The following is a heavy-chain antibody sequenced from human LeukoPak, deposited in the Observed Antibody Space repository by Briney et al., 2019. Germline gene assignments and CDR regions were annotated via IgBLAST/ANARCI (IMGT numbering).Heavy chain of an antibody. CDR1: GGSISSYY. Sequence: SGTLSLTCTVAGGSISSYYWSSIRQPPGKGLEWIGYIYYSGSTNYNPSLKSRVTISVDTSKNQFSLKLSSVTAADTAVYYCAREGGYSYGWHPDYFDYWGQGTLVTVSS. CDR3: AREGGYSYGWHPDYFDY. CDR2: IYYSGST. J-gene: IGHJ4*02. D-gene: IGHD5-18*01. V-gene: IGHV4-59*01.